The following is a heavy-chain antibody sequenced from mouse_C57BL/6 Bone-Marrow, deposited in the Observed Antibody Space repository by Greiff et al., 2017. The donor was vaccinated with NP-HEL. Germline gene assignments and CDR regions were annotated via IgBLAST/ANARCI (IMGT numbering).Heavy chain of an antibody. CDR1: GFTFSNYW. V-gene: IGHV6-3*01. Sequence: EVQLVESGGGLVQPGGSMKLSCVASGFTFSNYWMNWVRQSPEKGLEWVAQIRLKSDNYATHYAESVKGRFTISRDDSKSSVYLQMNNLRAEDTGIYYCTGLQLGRGEYYFDYWGQGTTLTVSS. CDR2: IRLKSDNYAT. J-gene: IGHJ2*01. CDR3: TGLQLGRGEYYFDY. D-gene: IGHD4-1*02.